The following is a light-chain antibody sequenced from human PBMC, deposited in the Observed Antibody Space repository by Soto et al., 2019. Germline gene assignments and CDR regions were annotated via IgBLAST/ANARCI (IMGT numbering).Light chain of an antibody. CDR1: QSVSSK. J-gene: IGKJ2*01. CDR2: GAF. CDR3: LQYNDWPFT. V-gene: IGKV3-15*01. Sequence: EIAMTQSPATLSVSPGEGATLSCKASQSVSSKLAWYQQKPGQAPRVLIYGAFTRATGIPARFSGSGSGTEFTLTISSLQSEDFAVYYCLQYNDWPFTFGHGTKLEIK.